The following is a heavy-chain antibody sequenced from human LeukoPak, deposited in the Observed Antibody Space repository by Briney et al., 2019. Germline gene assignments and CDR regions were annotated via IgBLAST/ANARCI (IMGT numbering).Heavy chain of an antibody. Sequence: SETLSLTCTVSGASISSGLHYWAWIRQSPGKGLEWIGSICYTGNTKYNPYLKSPVSISVDTSKNQFSLTLSSVTAADTAVYYCARNLTEDCSRNSCSAGWFDPWGQGILVPVSS. V-gene: IGHV4-39*01. D-gene: IGHD2-2*01. J-gene: IGHJ5*02. CDR2: ICYTGNT. CDR1: GASISSGLHY. CDR3: ARNLTEDCSRNSCSAGWFDP.